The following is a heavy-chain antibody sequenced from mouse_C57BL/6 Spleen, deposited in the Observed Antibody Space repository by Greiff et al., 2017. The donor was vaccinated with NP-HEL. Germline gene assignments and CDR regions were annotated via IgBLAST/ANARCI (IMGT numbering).Heavy chain of an antibody. CDR1: GYTFTSYW. V-gene: IGHV1-59*01. CDR2: IDPSDSYT. J-gene: IGHJ4*01. CDR3: ARSSMITTPYYAMDY. Sequence: VKLQQPGAELVRPGTSVKLSCKASGYTFTSYWMHWVKQRPGQGLEWIGVIDPSDSYTNYNQKFKGKATLTVDTSSSTAYMQLSSLTSEDSAVYYCARSSMITTPYYAMDYWGQGTSVTVSS. D-gene: IGHD2-4*01.